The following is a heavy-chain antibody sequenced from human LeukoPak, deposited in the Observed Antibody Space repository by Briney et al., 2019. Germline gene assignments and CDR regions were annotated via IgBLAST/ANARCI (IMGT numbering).Heavy chain of an antibody. CDR3: ARDGAEGDNSAFDI. CDR1: GATLSDYH. Sequence: GGSLRLSCAASGATLSDYHMDWVRQAPGKGLEWIGRTRNKARGYTTEYAASVKGRFTISRDDSKTSVYLQMNSLKTEDTAVYFCARDGAEGDNSAFDIWGHGTVVTVSS. V-gene: IGHV3-72*01. D-gene: IGHD3-22*01. J-gene: IGHJ3*02. CDR2: TRNKARGYTT.